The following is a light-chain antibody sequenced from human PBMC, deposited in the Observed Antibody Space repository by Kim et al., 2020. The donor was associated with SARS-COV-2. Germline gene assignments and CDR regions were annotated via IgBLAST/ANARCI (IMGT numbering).Light chain of an antibody. CDR1: QSIRSY. Sequence: ASVGDRVTITCRASQSIRSYLNWYQQKPEKAPKLLIYAASSLQSGVPSRFSGSGSGTDFTLTISSLQPEDFATYYCQQTYSTPPDTFGQGTKLEI. CDR3: QQTYSTPPDT. J-gene: IGKJ2*01. CDR2: AAS. V-gene: IGKV1-39*01.